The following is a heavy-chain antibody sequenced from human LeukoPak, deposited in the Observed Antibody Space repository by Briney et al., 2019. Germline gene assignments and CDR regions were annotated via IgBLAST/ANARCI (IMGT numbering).Heavy chain of an antibody. J-gene: IGHJ4*02. Sequence: GGSLRLSCAASGFTFSNYWMHWVRQVPGEGLVWVSRINTDGSSTNYADSVKGRFTISRDNAKNTLYLQMTSLRVEDTAVYSCARANNFDYWGQGTLVTVSS. CDR3: ARANNFDY. CDR1: GFTFSNYW. D-gene: IGHD4/OR15-4a*01. CDR2: INTDGSST. V-gene: IGHV3-74*01.